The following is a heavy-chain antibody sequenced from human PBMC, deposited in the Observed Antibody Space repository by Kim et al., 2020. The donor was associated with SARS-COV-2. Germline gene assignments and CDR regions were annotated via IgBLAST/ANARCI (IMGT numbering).Heavy chain of an antibody. CDR3: ARSFGVAAAGKGKGFDP. Sequence: GESLKISCKGSGYSFTSYWIGWVRQMPGKGLEWMGIIYPGDSDTRYSPSFQGQVTISADKSISTAYLQWSSLEASDTAMYYCARSFGVAAAGKGKGFDPWGQGTLVTVSS. J-gene: IGHJ5*02. V-gene: IGHV5-51*01. D-gene: IGHD6-13*01. CDR2: IYPGDSDT. CDR1: GYSFTSYW.